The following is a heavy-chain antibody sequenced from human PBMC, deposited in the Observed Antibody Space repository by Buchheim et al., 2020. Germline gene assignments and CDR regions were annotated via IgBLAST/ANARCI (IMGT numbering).Heavy chain of an antibody. CDR1: GFTFSSYG. D-gene: IGHD3-9*01. CDR3: ARGPYYDILTGLDY. V-gene: IGHV3-33*01. Sequence: QEQLVESGGGVVQPGRSLRLSCAASGFTFSSYGMHWVRQAPGKGLEWVAVIWYDGSNKYYADSVKGRFTISRDNSKNTLYLQMNSLRAEDTAVYYCARGPYYDILTGLDYWGQGTL. CDR2: IWYDGSNK. J-gene: IGHJ4*02.